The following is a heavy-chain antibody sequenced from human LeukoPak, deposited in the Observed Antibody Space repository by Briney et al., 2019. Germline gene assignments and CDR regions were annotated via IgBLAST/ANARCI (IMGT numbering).Heavy chain of an antibody. Sequence: SETLSLTCTVSAGSISSYYWSRIRQPAGKGLEWIGRIYTSGSTNYNPSLKSRVTMSVDTSKNQFSLKLSSVTAADTAVYYCARAAPAFEAAAGTDAFDTWGQGTMVTVSS. CDR2: IYTSGST. CDR1: AGSISSYY. D-gene: IGHD6-13*01. J-gene: IGHJ3*02. CDR3: ARAAPAFEAAAGTDAFDT. V-gene: IGHV4-4*07.